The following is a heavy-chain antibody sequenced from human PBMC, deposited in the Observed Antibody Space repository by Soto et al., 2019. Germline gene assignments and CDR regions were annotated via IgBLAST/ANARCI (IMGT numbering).Heavy chain of an antibody. J-gene: IGHJ5*02. D-gene: IGHD3-10*01. CDR3: ARDTYYYGSGSYGP. Sequence: EVQLVESGGGLVKPGGSLRLSCAASGFTFSSYSMNWVRQAPGKGLEWASSISSSSSYIYYADSVKGRFTISRDNAKNSLYLQMNSLRAEETAVYYCARDTYYYGSGSYGPWGQGTLVTVSS. V-gene: IGHV3-21*01. CDR2: ISSSSSYI. CDR1: GFTFSSYS.